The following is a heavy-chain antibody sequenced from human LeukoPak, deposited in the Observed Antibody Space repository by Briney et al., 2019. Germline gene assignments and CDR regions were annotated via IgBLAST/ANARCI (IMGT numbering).Heavy chain of an antibody. CDR3: ARLDYYYDSGAYSWYFDY. V-gene: IGHV4-59*08. J-gene: IGHJ4*02. CDR2: INHSGST. Sequence: SETLSLTCTVSGGSISSYYWSWIRQPPGKGLEWIGEINHSGSTNYNPSLKSRVTISVDTSKNQFSLKLSSVTAADTAVYYCARLDYYYDSGAYSWYFDYWGQGTLVTVSS. D-gene: IGHD3-22*01. CDR1: GGSISSYY.